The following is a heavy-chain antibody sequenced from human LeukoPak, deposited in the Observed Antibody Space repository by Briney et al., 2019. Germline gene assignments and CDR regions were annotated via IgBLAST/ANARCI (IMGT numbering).Heavy chain of an antibody. J-gene: IGHJ6*03. D-gene: IGHD5-24*01. CDR1: GGSVSDSSYY. V-gene: IGHV4-39*07. CDR2: IYYSGST. Sequence: SETLSLTCTVSGGSVSDSSYYWGWIRQPPGMGLEWIGSIYYSGSTYYNPSLKSRVTISIDTSKNQFSLRLNSVTAADTAVYYCAREVEMATVTGGPTYYHYMDVWGKGTTVTVSS. CDR3: AREVEMATVTGGPTYYHYMDV.